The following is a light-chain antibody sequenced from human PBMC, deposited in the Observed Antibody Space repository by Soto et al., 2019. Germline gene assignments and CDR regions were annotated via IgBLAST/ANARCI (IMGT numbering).Light chain of an antibody. CDR1: QSISNY. CDR3: PQSYSTPRT. CDR2: ATS. J-gene: IGKJ5*01. V-gene: IGKV1-39*01. Sequence: VHMSHAPSSLSATVVYRVTITCLASQSISNYLNWYQQKPGKAPKLLIYATSSLQSGVPSTFSGSGSGTDFTLTISSLQPEDFATYYCPQSYSTPRTFGQRTRLEIK.